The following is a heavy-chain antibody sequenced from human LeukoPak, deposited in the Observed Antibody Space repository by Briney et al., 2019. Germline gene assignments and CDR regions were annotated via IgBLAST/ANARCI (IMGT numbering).Heavy chain of an antibody. Sequence: SETLSLTCTVSGGSISSYYWSWIRQPPGKGLEWIGYIYYSGSTNYNPSLKSRVTISVDTSKNQFSLKLSSVTAADTAVYYCVRGPDSSGYYDPFDYWGQGTLVTVSS. V-gene: IGHV4-59*01. CDR1: GGSISSYY. D-gene: IGHD3-22*01. CDR3: VRGPDSSGYYDPFDY. CDR2: IYYSGST. J-gene: IGHJ4*02.